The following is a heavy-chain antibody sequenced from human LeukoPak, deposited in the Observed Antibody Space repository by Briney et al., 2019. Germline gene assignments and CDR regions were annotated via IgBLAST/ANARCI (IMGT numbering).Heavy chain of an antibody. CDR2: LSGSGGST. J-gene: IGHJ4*02. CDR3: AKPYYDFWSGFSPYFFDY. Sequence: GGSLRLSCGAAGFTFNGYAMSWVRQAPGKGLEWVSALSGSGGSTYYADSVKGRFTISRDNSKNTLYLQMNSLRAEDTAIYYCAKPYYDFWSGFSPYFFDYWGQGTLVTVSS. V-gene: IGHV3-23*01. D-gene: IGHD3-3*01. CDR1: GFTFNGYA.